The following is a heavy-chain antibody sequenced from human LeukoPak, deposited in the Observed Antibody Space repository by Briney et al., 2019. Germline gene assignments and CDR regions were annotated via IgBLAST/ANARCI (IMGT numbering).Heavy chain of an antibody. CDR1: GFTFSSYG. J-gene: IGHJ4*02. CDR3: AKDHIFGVVIGGYFDY. D-gene: IGHD3-3*02. V-gene: IGHV3-30*02. CDR2: IRYDGSNK. Sequence: GGSLRLSCAASGFTFSSYGMHWVRRAPGKGLEWVAFIRYDGSNKYYADSVKGRFTISRDNSKNTLYLQMNSLRAEDTAVYYCAKDHIFGVVIGGYFDYWSQGTLVTVSS.